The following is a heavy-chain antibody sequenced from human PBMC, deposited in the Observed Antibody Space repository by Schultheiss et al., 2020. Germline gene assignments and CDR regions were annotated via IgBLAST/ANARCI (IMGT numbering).Heavy chain of an antibody. J-gene: IGHJ6*02. CDR3: ARGRVLGGLGYGMDV. V-gene: IGHV4-59*01. CDR1: GGSISGYY. CDR2: IYYSGST. Sequence: SETLSLTCSVSGGSISGYYWSWIRQPPGKGLEWIGLIYYSGSTNYTPSLRSRVTMSVDTSRNEFSLKLRSVTAADTAVYYCARGRVLGGLGYGMDVWGQGTTVTVSS. D-gene: IGHD3-10*01.